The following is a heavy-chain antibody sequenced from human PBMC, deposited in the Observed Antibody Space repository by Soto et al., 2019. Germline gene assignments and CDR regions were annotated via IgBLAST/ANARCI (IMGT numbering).Heavy chain of an antibody. D-gene: IGHD2-2*01. V-gene: IGHV3-23*01. J-gene: IGHJ5*02. CDR3: AEDLAVVPGVTTDWFGP. CDR1: GPISSSYA. CDR2: ISGSGGTT. Sequence: PGGSLRLSCAASGPISSSYAMSWVRQAPGKGLEWVSPISGSGGTTYYADSVKGRFTISRDNSKNTLYLPMNSLRAEDTAVHYCAEDLAVVPGVTTDWFGPWGQGALV.